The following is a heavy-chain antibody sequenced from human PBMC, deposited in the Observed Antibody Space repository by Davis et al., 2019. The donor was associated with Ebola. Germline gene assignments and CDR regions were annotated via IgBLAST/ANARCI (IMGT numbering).Heavy chain of an antibody. CDR3: ARASDGDYADWYFDP. J-gene: IGHJ2*01. V-gene: IGHV4-59*01. D-gene: IGHD4-17*01. CDR1: GGSISSYY. CDR2: IYYSGST. Sequence: SETLSLTCTVSGGSISSYYWSWIRQPPGKGLEWIGYIYYSGSTNYNPSLKSRVTISVDTSKNQFSLKLSSVTAADTAVYYCARASDGDYADWYFDPWGRGTLVTVSS.